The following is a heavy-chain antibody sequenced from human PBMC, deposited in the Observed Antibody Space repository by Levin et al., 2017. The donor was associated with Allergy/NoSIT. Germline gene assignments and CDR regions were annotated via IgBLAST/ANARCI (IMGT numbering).Heavy chain of an antibody. CDR2: IKQDGSEK. V-gene: IGHV3-7*01. CDR3: ARSETAMENYYYGMDV. D-gene: IGHD5-18*01. CDR1: GFTFSSYW. J-gene: IGHJ6*02. Sequence: GGSLRLSCAASGFTFSSYWMSWVRQAPGKGLEWVANIKQDGSEKYYVDSVKGRFTISRDNAKNSLYLQMNSLRAEDTAVYYCARSETAMENYYYGMDVWGQGTTVTVSS.